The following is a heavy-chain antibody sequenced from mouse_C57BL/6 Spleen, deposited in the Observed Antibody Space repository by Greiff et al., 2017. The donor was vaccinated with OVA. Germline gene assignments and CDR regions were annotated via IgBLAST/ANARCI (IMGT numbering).Heavy chain of an antibody. CDR1: GFSLSTSGMG. Sequence: QVTLKVSGPGILQSSQTLSLTCSFSGFSLSTSGMGVSWIRQPSGKGLEWLAHIYWDDDKRYNPSPKSRPTTSKDTSRNQVFLKITSGDTADTATYYCARREGRERCYFDYWGKGTTLTVSS. V-gene: IGHV8-12*01. J-gene: IGHJ2*01. CDR2: IYWDDDK. CDR3: ARREGRERCYFDY.